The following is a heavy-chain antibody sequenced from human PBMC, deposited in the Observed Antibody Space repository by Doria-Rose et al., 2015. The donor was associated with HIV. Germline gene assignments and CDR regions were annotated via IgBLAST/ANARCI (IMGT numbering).Heavy chain of an antibody. CDR1: GVTLSSPGMG. V-gene: IGHV2-26*01. CDR2: IFSDDER. J-gene: IGHJ4*02. D-gene: IGHD6-13*01. Sequence: SGPVLVKPTETLTLTCTVSGVTLSSPGMGVSWIRQPPGKALEWLANIFSDDERAYTTSRKSRLTISRGTSKSQVVLTMTDMDPVDTATYYCARIKSSRWYHKYYFDFWGQGTLVIVAA. CDR3: ARIKSSRWYHKYYFDF.